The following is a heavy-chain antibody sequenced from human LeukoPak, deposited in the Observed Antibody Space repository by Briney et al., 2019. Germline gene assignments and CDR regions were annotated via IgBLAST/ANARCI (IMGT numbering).Heavy chain of an antibody. V-gene: IGHV3-30-3*02. CDR2: ISYDGSNK. J-gene: IGHJ4*02. D-gene: IGHD5/OR15-5a*01. Sequence: GRSLRLSCAASLLAPSSYAMPRGREAPGKGLEWVAVISYDGSNKYYADSVKGRFTISRDNSKNTLYLQMNSLRAEDTAVYYITGPIEVSGERDYWGQGTLVTVSS. CDR1: LLAPSSYA. CDR3: TGPIEVSGERDY.